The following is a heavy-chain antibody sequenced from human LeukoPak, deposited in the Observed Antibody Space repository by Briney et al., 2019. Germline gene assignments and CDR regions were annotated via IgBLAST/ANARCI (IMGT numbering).Heavy chain of an antibody. J-gene: IGHJ4*02. CDR3: ARQIGSGGSYYRDGGLDY. Sequence: ASVKVSCKASGYTFTSYYMHWVRQAPGQGLEWMGIINPSGGSTSYAQKFHGRVTMTRDTSTSTVYMELSSLRSEDTAVYYCARQIGSGGSYYRDGGLDYWGQGTLVTVSS. D-gene: IGHD1-26*01. V-gene: IGHV1-46*01. CDR1: GYTFTSYY. CDR2: INPSGGST.